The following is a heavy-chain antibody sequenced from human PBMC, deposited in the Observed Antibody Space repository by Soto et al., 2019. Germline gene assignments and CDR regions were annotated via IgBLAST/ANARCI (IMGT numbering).Heavy chain of an antibody. Sequence: ASVKVSCKASGGTFGSYAISWVRQAPGQGLEWMGWINPNSGTTNYAQKFQGWVTMTRDTSTSTAYMELSRLRSDDTAVYYCARGIVVVPAATPGYYMDVWGKGTTVTVSS. V-gene: IGHV1-2*04. D-gene: IGHD2-2*01. CDR2: INPNSGTT. CDR1: GGTFGSYA. J-gene: IGHJ6*03. CDR3: ARGIVVVPAATPGYYMDV.